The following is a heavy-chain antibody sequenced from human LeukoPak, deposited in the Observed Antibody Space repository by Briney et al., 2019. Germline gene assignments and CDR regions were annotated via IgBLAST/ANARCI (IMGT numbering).Heavy chain of an antibody. Sequence: SETLSLTCAVYGGSFSGYYWSWIRQPPGKGLEWIGEINHSGSTNYNPSLKSRVTISVDTSKNQFSLKLSSVTAADTAVYYCARRSKAYCGGDCYSEVFDPWGQGTLVTVSS. CDR1: GGSFSGYY. CDR2: INHSGST. CDR3: ARRSKAYCGGDCYSEVFDP. J-gene: IGHJ5*02. D-gene: IGHD2-21*02. V-gene: IGHV4-34*01.